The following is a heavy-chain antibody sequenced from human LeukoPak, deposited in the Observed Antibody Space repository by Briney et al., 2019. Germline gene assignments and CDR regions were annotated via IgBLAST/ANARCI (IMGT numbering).Heavy chain of an antibody. CDR2: IYLDGNT. CDR1: APSISSYS. V-gene: IGHV4-4*08. CDR3: TIRRSDMATIPNYHYDYMEV. Sequence: SLVCPLAAPSISSYSWRCIRQPPGNGMGWVAFIYLDGNTDLQPSLKSRVTISVDSSKNQVSLKLTSVTATDTALCFCTIRRSDMATIPNYHYDYMEVWGKGTTVTVS. D-gene: IGHD5-24*01. J-gene: IGHJ6*03.